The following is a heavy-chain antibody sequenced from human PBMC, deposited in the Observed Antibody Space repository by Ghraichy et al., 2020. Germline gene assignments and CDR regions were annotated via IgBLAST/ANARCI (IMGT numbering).Heavy chain of an antibody. CDR2: AFYSGST. CDR1: GGSISSSDYY. V-gene: IGHV4-39*01. CDR3: ASRQTYTYGYAFDI. D-gene: IGHD5-18*01. J-gene: IGHJ3*02. Sequence: SETLSLTCAASGGSISSSDYYWGWLRQPPGKGLEWIASAFYSGSTYYNSSLKSRVTISVDTSKNQFSLKLSSVTAADTALYYCASRQTYTYGYAFDIWGRGTMVTVSS.